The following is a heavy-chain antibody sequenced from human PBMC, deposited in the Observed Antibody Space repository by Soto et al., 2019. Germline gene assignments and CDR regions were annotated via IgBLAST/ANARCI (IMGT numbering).Heavy chain of an antibody. CDR2: IYYSGST. CDR3: ARVGESITMVRSYDAFAI. D-gene: IGHD3-10*01. Sequence: SETLSLTCTVSGGSVSSGGYYWSWLRLHQGKGLEWIGYIYYSGSTYYNPSLKSRVTISVDTSKNQFSLKLSSVTAADTAVYYCARVGESITMVRSYDAFAIWGQGTMVTVSS. J-gene: IGHJ3*02. V-gene: IGHV4-31*03. CDR1: GGSVSSGGYY.